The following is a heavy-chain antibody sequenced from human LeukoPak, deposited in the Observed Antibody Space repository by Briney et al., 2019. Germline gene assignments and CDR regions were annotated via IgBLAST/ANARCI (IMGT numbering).Heavy chain of an antibody. CDR1: GGSISSSSYY. D-gene: IGHD1-26*01. Sequence: PSETLSLTCTVSGGSISSSSYYWGWIRQPPGKGLEWIGSIYYSGSTYYSPSLKSRVTISVDTSKNQFSLKLSSVTAADTAVYYCARQESSWWELLLPFDYWGQGTLVTVSS. J-gene: IGHJ4*02. CDR2: IYYSGST. V-gene: IGHV4-39*01. CDR3: ARQESSWWELLLPFDY.